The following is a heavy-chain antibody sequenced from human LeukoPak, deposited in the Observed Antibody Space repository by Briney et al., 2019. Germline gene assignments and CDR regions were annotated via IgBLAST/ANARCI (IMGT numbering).Heavy chain of an antibody. CDR2: ISGSGAST. Sequence: PGGSLRLSCAASGFTFNSYSMNWVRQAPGKGLEWVSVISGSGASTYYADSVKGRFTISRDNSKNTLYLRMNSLRVEDTAVYYCARGGYGDYVYFDNWGQGTLVTVSS. CDR3: ARGGYGDYVYFDN. V-gene: IGHV3-23*01. CDR1: GFTFNSYS. J-gene: IGHJ4*02. D-gene: IGHD4-17*01.